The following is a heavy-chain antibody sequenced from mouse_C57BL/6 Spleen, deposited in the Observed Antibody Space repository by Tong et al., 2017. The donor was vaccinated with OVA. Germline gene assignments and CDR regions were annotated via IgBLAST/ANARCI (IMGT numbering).Heavy chain of an antibody. V-gene: IGHV1-22*01. CDR1: GYTFTEYT. J-gene: IGHJ2*01. D-gene: IGHD3-1*01. CDR2: INPNNGGT. CDR3: ARGLEWYFDY. Sequence: EVQLHQSGRVLLKPGASVKISCKTSGYTFTEYTMHWVKQSHGKSLEWIGGINPNNGGTSYNQKFRGKATLTVDKSASTASMTLRSLTSEDSAVYYWARGLEWYFDYWGQGTTLTVSS.